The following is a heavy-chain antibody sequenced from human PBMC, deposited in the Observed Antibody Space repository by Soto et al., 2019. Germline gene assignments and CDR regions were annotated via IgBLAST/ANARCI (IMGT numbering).Heavy chain of an antibody. CDR1: GYIFTSFG. Sequence: SVKVSCKASGYIFTSFGISWVRQAPGQGLEWMGRIIPILGIANYAQKFQGRVTITADKSTSTAYMELSSLRSEDTAVYYCARDHPGDGYDYWGQGTLVTVSS. V-gene: IGHV1-69*04. D-gene: IGHD5-12*01. J-gene: IGHJ4*02. CDR2: IIPILGIA. CDR3: ARDHPGDGYDY.